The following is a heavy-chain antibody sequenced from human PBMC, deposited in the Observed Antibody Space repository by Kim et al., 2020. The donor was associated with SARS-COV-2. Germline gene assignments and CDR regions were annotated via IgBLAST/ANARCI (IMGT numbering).Heavy chain of an antibody. Sequence: GGSLRLSCTAPGFTFDESVMSWFRPAPGKGLEWVGYISSTAYGGTTQYAAFVKGRFTISRDDSKSIAYLPMTTLKTEATAVYYCTRGVRPIPRGQGTLVT. CDR3: TRGVRPIP. J-gene: IGHJ4*02. V-gene: IGHV3-49*03. D-gene: IGHD2-21*01. CDR1: GFTFDESV. CDR2: ISSTAYGGTT.